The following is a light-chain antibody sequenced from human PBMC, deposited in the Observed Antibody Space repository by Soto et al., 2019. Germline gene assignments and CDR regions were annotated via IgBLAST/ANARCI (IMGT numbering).Light chain of an antibody. CDR2: DAS. J-gene: IGKJ4*01. CDR3: QQRSDWTLT. Sequence: ETVLTQSPATLSLSPGERATLSCRASQSVSSYLAWYQWKPGQAPRLXIYDASNRATGIPARFSGSGSGTDFTLTISSLEPEDFAVYYCQQRSDWTLTFGGGTKVDIK. CDR1: QSVSSY. V-gene: IGKV3-11*01.